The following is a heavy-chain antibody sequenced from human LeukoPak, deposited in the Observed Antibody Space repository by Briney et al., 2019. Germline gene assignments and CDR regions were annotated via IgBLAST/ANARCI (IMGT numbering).Heavy chain of an antibody. CDR1: GGSISSYY. Sequence: SETLSLTCTVSGGSISSYYWSWIRQPAGKGLEWIGRFYTSGSTNYNPSLKSRVTMSVDTSKNQFSLKLSSVTAADTAVYYCARGSRYSSGWYRPYYMDVWGKGTTVTVSS. CDR3: ARGSRYSSGWYRPYYMDV. D-gene: IGHD6-19*01. CDR2: FYTSGST. V-gene: IGHV4-4*07. J-gene: IGHJ6*03.